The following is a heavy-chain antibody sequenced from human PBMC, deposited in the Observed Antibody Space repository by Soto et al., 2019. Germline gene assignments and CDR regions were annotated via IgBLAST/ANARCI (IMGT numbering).Heavy chain of an antibody. CDR3: ARGLESEWLGYFDY. V-gene: IGHV3-33*01. D-gene: IGHD3-3*01. J-gene: IGHJ4*02. Sequence: PGGSLRLSCAASGFTFSSYGMHWVRQAPGKGLEWVAVIWYDGSNKYYADSVKGRFTISRDNSKNTLYLQMNSLRAEDTAVYYCARGLESEWLGYFDYWGQGTLVTVSS. CDR1: GFTFSSYG. CDR2: IWYDGSNK.